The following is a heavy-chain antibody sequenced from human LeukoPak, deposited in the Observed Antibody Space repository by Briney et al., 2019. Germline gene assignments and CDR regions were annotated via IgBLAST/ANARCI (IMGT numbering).Heavy chain of an antibody. CDR1: GYTFTSYG. CDR3: ARDKVAARYFDY. CDR2: ISPSGGST. Sequence: ASVKVSCKASGYTFTSYGISWVRQAPGQGPEWMGVISPSGGSTTYAQKFQGRVTLTRDMSTSTDYLELSSLRSEDTAVYYCARDKVAARYFDYWGQGTLVTVSS. D-gene: IGHD6-6*01. J-gene: IGHJ4*02. V-gene: IGHV1-46*01.